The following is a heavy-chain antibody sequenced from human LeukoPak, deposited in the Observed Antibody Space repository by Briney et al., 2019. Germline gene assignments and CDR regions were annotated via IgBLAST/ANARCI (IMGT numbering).Heavy chain of an antibody. CDR2: ISAYNGNT. CDR3: ARKDYCSSTSCYNPARFDY. V-gene: IGHV1-18*01. J-gene: IGHJ4*02. CDR1: GYTFTSYG. D-gene: IGHD2-2*02. Sequence: ASVKVSCKASGYTFTSYGISWVPQAPGQGLEWVGWISAYNGNTNYAQKLQGRVTMTTDTPTSTAYMELRSLRSDDTAVYYCARKDYCSSTSCYNPARFDYWGQGTLVTVSS.